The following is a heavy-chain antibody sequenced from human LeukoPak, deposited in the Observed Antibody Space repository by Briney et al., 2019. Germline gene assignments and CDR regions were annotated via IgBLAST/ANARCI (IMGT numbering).Heavy chain of an antibody. D-gene: IGHD3-22*01. CDR1: GGTFISYA. V-gene: IGHV1-69*13. Sequence: SVKISCKASGGTFISYAISWVRQAPAQGLEWMGGIIPIIGTTNYAQKFQGRVTITADESTSTAYMELSSLRSEDTAVYYCRGDSSASGNYFDHWGQGTLVTVSS. CDR2: IIPIIGTT. CDR3: RGDSSASGNYFDH. J-gene: IGHJ4*02.